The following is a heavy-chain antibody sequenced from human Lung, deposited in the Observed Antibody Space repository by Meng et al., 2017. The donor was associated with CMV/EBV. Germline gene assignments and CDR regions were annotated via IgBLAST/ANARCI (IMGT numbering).Heavy chain of an antibody. CDR1: GGSISSSNW. Sequence: QGQLQASGPGLVNPSGTLSLTCAVSGGSISSSNWWSWVRQPPGKGLEWIGEIYHSGSTNYNPSLKSRVTISVDKSKNQFSLKLSSVTAADTAVYYCASFPPPGKQWLVTDYWGQGTLVTVSS. CDR2: IYHSGST. CDR3: ASFPPPGKQWLVTDY. J-gene: IGHJ4*02. V-gene: IGHV4-4*02. D-gene: IGHD6-19*01.